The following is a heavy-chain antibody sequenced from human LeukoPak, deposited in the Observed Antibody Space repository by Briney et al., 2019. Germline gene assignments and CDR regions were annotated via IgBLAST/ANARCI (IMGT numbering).Heavy chain of an antibody. J-gene: IGHJ4*02. CDR1: GFIFNNNA. V-gene: IGHV3-9*01. CDR3: AKDNRRHYTSGPNPDSLH. CDR2: ISWNSGSI. D-gene: IGHD6-19*01. Sequence: PGRSLRLSCAGSGFIFNNNAMHWVRQPPGKGLEWVSGISWNSGSIDYADSVKGRFTISRDNAKNSLYLQMNSLRVEDTAFYYCAKDNRRHYTSGPNPDSLHWGQGALVTVSS.